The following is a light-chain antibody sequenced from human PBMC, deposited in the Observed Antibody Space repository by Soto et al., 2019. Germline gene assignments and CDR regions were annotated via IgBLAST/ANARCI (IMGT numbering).Light chain of an antibody. CDR3: QQYDNLPLMYT. CDR1: QDISNY. Sequence: DIQMTQSPSSLSASVGDRVTITCQASQDISNYLNWYQQKPGKAPKLLIYDASNLETGVPSRFSGSGSGTXXXXXXSSLQPEDIATYYCQQYDNLPLMYTFGQGTKLEIK. V-gene: IGKV1-33*01. CDR2: DAS. J-gene: IGKJ2*01.